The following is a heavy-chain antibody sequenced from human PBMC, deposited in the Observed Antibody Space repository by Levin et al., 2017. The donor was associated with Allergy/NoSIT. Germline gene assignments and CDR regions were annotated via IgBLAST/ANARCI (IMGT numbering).Heavy chain of an antibody. CDR1: GYSFASFW. J-gene: IGHJ5*02. Sequence: GESLKISCKTSGYSFASFWLGWVRQTPGKGLEYVGVIFPRDSDTRYSPSLQGHVAISADESTNTAYLQWRSLKASDTAIYFCVRGGNRANYDWFDTWGQGTQVTVSS. CDR3: VRGGNRANYDWFDT. D-gene: IGHD1-14*01. CDR2: IFPRDSDT. V-gene: IGHV5-51*01.